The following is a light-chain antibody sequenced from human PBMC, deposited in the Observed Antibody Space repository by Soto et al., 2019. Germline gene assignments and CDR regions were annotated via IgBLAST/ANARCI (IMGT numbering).Light chain of an antibody. CDR2: LGS. CDR1: RSLLHSNGYNY. Sequence: IVMTQSPLSLPVTPGEPASISCRSSRSLLHSNGYNYLDWYLQKPGQSPQLLIYLGSNRASGVPDRFSGSGSGTDFTLRISRVEAEDVGVYYCMQALQTPPTFGQGTKVDIK. J-gene: IGKJ1*01. V-gene: IGKV2-28*01. CDR3: MQALQTPPT.